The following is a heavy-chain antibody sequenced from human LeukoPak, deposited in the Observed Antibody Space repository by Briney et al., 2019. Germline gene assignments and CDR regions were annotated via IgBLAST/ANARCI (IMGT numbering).Heavy chain of an antibody. D-gene: IGHD6-6*01. CDR3: ARSKYSSSSGWFDP. J-gene: IGHJ5*02. V-gene: IGHV6-1*01. Sequence: SQTLSLTCAISGDSVSSNSAAWNWIRQSPSRGLEWLGRTYYRSKWYNDYAVSVKSRVTINPDTSRNQFSLQLNSVTPEDTAVYYCARSKYSSSSGWFDPWGQGTLVTVSS. CDR1: GDSVSSNSAA. CDR2: TYYRSKWYN.